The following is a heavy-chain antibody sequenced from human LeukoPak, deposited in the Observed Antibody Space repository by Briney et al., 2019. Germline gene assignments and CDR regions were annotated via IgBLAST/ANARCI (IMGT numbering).Heavy chain of an antibody. CDR3: AKAPGEQLDY. D-gene: IGHD6-13*01. V-gene: IGHV3-9*01. CDR2: ISWNSGSI. Sequence: GGSLRLSCAASGFTFDDYAMHWVRQAPGKGLEWVSGISWNSGSIGCADSVKGRFTISRDNAKNSLYLQMNSLRAEDTALYYCAKAPGEQLDYWGQGTLVTVSS. CDR1: GFTFDDYA. J-gene: IGHJ4*02.